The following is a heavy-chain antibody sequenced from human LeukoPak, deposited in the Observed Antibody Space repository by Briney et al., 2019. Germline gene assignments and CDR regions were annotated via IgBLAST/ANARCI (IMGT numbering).Heavy chain of an antibody. D-gene: IGHD2-21*02. V-gene: IGHV4-59*08. CDR1: GGSISTYY. CDR2: IYYSGNT. Sequence: SETLSLTCTVSGGSISTYYWSWIRQPPGKGLEWIGYIYYSGNTNYNPSLKSRVTISVDTSKNQFSLKLSFVTAADTAVYYCARRTQGLPFDYWGQGTLVTVSS. J-gene: IGHJ4*02. CDR3: ARRTQGLPFDY.